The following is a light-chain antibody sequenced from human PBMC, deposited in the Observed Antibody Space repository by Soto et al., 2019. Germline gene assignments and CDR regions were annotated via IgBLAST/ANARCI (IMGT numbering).Light chain of an antibody. Sequence: ESVLTQSAGTLSLSPGERATLSCRASQSVSSSYLVWYQQRPGQPPRLLIYGTSNRAAGIPDRFTGTGSGTDFTLTIYRLEPEDSAVYYCQQYGSSALTFGGGTKV. CDR2: GTS. CDR3: QQYGSSALT. V-gene: IGKV3-20*01. CDR1: QSVSSSY. J-gene: IGKJ4*01.